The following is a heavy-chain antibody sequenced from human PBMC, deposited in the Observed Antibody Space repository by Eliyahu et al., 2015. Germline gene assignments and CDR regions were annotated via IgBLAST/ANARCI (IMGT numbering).Heavy chain of an antibody. D-gene: IGHD6-13*01. J-gene: IGHJ6*02. CDR2: INAGNGNT. CDR1: GYTFTSYA. V-gene: IGHV1-3*01. Sequence: QVQLVQSGAEXKKPXASVKVSXXASGYTFTSYAMHWVRQAPGQRLXWMGWINAGNGNTKYSQKFQGRVTITRDTSASTAYMELSSLRSEDTAVYYCAREAAAVYYYYGMDVWGQGTTVTVSS. CDR3: AREAAAVYYYYGMDV.